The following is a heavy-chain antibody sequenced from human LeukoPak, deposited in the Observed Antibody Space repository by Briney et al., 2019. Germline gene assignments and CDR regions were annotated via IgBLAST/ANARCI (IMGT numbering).Heavy chain of an antibody. Sequence: GGSLRLSCAASGFTVSSNYMSWVRQAPGKGLEWVSVIYSGGSTYYADSVKGRFTISRDNSKNTLYLQMNSLRAEDTAVYYCASAYYDILTGYTQDYWGQGTLVTVSS. CDR1: GFTVSSNY. CDR2: IYSGGST. CDR3: ASAYYDILTGYTQDY. V-gene: IGHV3-66*01. D-gene: IGHD3-9*01. J-gene: IGHJ4*02.